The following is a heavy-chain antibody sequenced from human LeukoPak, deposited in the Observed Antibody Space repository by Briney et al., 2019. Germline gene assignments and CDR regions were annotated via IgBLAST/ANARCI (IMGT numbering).Heavy chain of an antibody. D-gene: IGHD2/OR15-2a*01. Sequence: PSETLSLTCGVSGYSINKSNWWGWIRQPPGKGLEWIGYIDYGGITNYNPSLKSRATASVDTSRNQFSLKLSSVTALDTAVYYCARFNSTYYYFDYWGQGTLVTVSS. CDR1: GYSINKSNW. V-gene: IGHV4-28*06. CDR3: ARFNSTYYYFDY. CDR2: IDYGGIT. J-gene: IGHJ4*02.